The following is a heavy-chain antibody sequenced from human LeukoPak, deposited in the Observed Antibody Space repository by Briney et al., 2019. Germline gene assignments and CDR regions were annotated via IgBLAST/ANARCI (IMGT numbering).Heavy chain of an antibody. D-gene: IGHD6-19*01. CDR1: GFTFSSYW. J-gene: IGHJ4*02. Sequence: GGSLTLSCTASGFTFSSYWIHWVRQAPGKGLVWVSRINSDGSSTTYADSVKGRFTISRDNAKNTLYLQMNSLRAEDTAVYYCARAYQQWLVLGGSFDYWGQGTLVTVSS. CDR3: ARAYQQWLVLGGSFDY. CDR2: INSDGSST. V-gene: IGHV3-74*01.